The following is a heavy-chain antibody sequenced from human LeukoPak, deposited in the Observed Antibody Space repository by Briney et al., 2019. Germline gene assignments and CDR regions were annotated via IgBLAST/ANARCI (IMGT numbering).Heavy chain of an antibody. J-gene: IGHJ4*02. CDR1: GFTFSSYS. V-gene: IGHV3-21*01. CDR3: ARVIGGAVAGFDY. Sequence: GGSLRLSCAASGFTFSSYSMNWVRQAPGKGLEWVSSISSSSSYIYYADSVKGRFTISRDNAKNSLYLQMNSLRAEDTAVYYCARVIGGAVAGFDYWGQGTLVTVSS. CDR2: ISSSSSYI. D-gene: IGHD6-19*01.